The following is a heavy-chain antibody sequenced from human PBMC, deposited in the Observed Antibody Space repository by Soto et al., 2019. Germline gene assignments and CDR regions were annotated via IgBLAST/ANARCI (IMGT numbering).Heavy chain of an antibody. CDR1: GFPFSTSW. CDR2: IKPDGSDK. V-gene: IGHV3-7*01. Sequence: EVQLVESGGGLVQPGGSLRLSCAASGFPFSTSWMTWIRQAPGKGLEWVAQIKPDGSDKSYVDSMKGRFTISRDNSKNSLYLQMDSLRAEDTALYYCATHNYYTFEYWGQGALVTVSS. CDR3: ATHNYYTFEY. D-gene: IGHD3-22*01. J-gene: IGHJ4*02.